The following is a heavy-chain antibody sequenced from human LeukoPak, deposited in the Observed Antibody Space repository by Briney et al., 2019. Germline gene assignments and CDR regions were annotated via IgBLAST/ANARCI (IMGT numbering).Heavy chain of an antibody. CDR1: GFNFNVFD. CDR3: ARDLLSGITIFGVVTSGFDY. J-gene: IGHJ4*02. D-gene: IGHD3-3*01. V-gene: IGHV3-21*01. Sequence: SGGSLRLSCAASGFNFNVFDIHWVRQAPGKGLEWVSSISSSSSYIYYADSVKGRFTISRDNAKNSLYLQMNSLRAEDTAVYYCARDLLSGITIFGVVTSGFDYWGQGTLVTVSS. CDR2: ISSSSSYI.